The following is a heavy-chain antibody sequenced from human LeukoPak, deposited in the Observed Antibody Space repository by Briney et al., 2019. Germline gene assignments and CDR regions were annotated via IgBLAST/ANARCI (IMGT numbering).Heavy chain of an antibody. CDR2: IKQDGSEK. V-gene: IGHV3-7*01. CDR1: GLTLSNFW. D-gene: IGHD2-15*01. J-gene: IGHJ5*02. Sequence: SGGSLRLSCVASGLTLSNFWMTWVRQAPGRGLEWVANIKQDGSEKYYVDSVKGRFTMSRDNVKNTLYLQMNSLRVEDTAVYYCARDPRNVGLAPWGQGTLVTVSS. CDR3: ARDPRNVGLAP.